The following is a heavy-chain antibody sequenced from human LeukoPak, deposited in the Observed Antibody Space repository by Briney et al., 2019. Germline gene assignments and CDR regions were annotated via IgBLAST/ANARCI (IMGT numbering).Heavy chain of an antibody. Sequence: SETLSLTCTVSGGSISSYYWSWIRQPPGKGLEWIGYIYYSGSTNYNPSLKSRVTISVDTSKNQFSLKLSSVTAADTAVYHCARHTKTVQSGFDYWGQGTLVTVSS. CDR1: GGSISSYY. J-gene: IGHJ4*02. V-gene: IGHV4-59*08. CDR3: ARHTKTVQSGFDY. D-gene: IGHD4-11*01. CDR2: IYYSGST.